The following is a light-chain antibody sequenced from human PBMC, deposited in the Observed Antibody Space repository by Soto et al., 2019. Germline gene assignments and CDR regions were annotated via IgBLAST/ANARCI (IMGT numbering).Light chain of an antibody. CDR3: CSYAGSSSWV. V-gene: IGLV2-23*01. J-gene: IGLJ3*02. CDR2: EGS. CDR1: SSDIGSYNL. Sequence: QSALTQPASVSGSPGQSITISCTGTSSDIGSYNLVSWYQQHPGKAPKFMIYEGSKRPSGVSNRFSGSKSGNTASLTISGLQAEDEADYYCCSYAGSSSWVFGGGTKPTVL.